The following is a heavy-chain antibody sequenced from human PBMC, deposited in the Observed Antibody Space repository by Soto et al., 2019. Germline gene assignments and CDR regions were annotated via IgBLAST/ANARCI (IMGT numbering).Heavy chain of an antibody. CDR1: GFIFSDAW. CDR2: IKSKTDGGTT. Sequence: PAGSLRLSCAASGFIFSDAWINWVRQAPGKGLEWVGRIKSKTDGGTTDFAAPVKGRFAISRDDSRDMVYMQMNSLKTEDTAVYYCTTDSLFPMTLARFDIWSHGTLVTVSS. J-gene: IGHJ4*01. CDR3: TTDSLFPMTLARFDI. V-gene: IGHV3-15*07. D-gene: IGHD3-22*01.